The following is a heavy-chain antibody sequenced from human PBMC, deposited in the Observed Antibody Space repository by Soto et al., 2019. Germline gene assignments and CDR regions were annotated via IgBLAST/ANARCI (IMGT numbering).Heavy chain of an antibody. Sequence: EVQLLESGGGLVQPGGSLRLSCAASGFTFSSYAMSWVRQAPGKGLEWVSAISGSGGSTYYADSVKGRFTISRDNSKNTLYLQMNSLRAEDTAVYYCAKSTKYTNQGIVGATTRDYWGQGTLVTVSS. CDR1: GFTFSSYA. CDR2: ISGSGGST. J-gene: IGHJ4*02. D-gene: IGHD1-26*01. V-gene: IGHV3-23*01. CDR3: AKSTKYTNQGIVGATTRDY.